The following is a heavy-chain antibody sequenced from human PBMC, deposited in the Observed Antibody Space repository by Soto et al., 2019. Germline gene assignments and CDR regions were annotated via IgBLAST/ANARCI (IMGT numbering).Heavy chain of an antibody. D-gene: IGHD6-6*01. V-gene: IGHV4-59*02. CDR2: IYYSRST. Sequence: QVQLQESGPGLVKPSETLSLTCTVSGASVSSFYWSWIRQPPGKGLEWIGYIYYSRSTNYNPSLKSRVTISVDTSKNQFSLKLSSVTAADTALYYCARDGGGSSSSYYYYYYMDVWGKGTTVTVSS. CDR3: ARDGGGSSSSYYYYYYMDV. CDR1: GASVSSFY. J-gene: IGHJ6*03.